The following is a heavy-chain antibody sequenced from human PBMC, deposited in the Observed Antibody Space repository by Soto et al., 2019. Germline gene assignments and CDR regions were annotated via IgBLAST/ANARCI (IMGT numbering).Heavy chain of an antibody. D-gene: IGHD1-7*01. CDR2: INPNSGGT. V-gene: IGHV1-2*04. Sequence: QVQLVQSGAEVKKPGASVKVSCKASGYTFTGYYMHWVRQAPGQGLEWMGWINPNSGGTNYAQKFQGWVTMTGDTSISTAYMELSRLRSDDTAVYYCARDGAGTDDYYYYGMDVWGQGTTVTVSS. CDR1: GYTFTGYY. CDR3: ARDGAGTDDYYYYGMDV. J-gene: IGHJ6*02.